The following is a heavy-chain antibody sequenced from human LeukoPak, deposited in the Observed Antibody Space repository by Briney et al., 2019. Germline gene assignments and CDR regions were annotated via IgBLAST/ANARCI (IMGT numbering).Heavy chain of an antibody. Sequence: SETLSLTCTVSGGSVSSGSYYWSWIRQPPGKGLEWIGYIYYSGSTNYNPSLKSRVTISVDTSKNQFSLKLSPVTAADTAVYYCARGGSYGFPFYFDYWGQGTLVTVSS. CDR3: ARGGSYGFPFYFDY. V-gene: IGHV4-61*01. CDR1: GGSVSSGSYY. D-gene: IGHD5-18*01. CDR2: IYYSGST. J-gene: IGHJ4*02.